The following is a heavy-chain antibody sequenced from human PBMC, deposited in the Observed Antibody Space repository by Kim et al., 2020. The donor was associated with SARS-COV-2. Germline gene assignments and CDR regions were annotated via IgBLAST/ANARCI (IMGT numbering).Heavy chain of an antibody. Sequence: LKSRVTISVDTSKNQFSLKLSSVTAADTAVYYCARVPTTGSEDAGTIDYWGQGTLVTVSS. D-gene: IGHD1-7*01. V-gene: IGHV4-30-2*05. CDR3: ARVPTTGSEDAGTIDY. J-gene: IGHJ4*02.